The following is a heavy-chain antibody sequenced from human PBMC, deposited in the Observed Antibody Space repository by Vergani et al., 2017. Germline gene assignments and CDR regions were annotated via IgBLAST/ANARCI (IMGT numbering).Heavy chain of an antibody. Sequence: QLQLQESGPGLVKPSETLSLTCTVSGGSISSSSYYWGWIRQPQGKGLEWIGSIYYSGSTYYNPSLKSRVTISVDTSKNQFSLKLSSVTAADTAVYYCARHSYYYDSSGYYFLDYWGQGILVTVSS. CDR1: GGSISSSSYY. CDR3: ARHSYYYDSSGYYFLDY. V-gene: IGHV4-39*01. CDR2: IYYSGST. J-gene: IGHJ4*02. D-gene: IGHD3-22*01.